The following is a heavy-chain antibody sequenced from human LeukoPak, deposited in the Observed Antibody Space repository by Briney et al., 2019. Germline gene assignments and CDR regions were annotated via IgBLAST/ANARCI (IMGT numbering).Heavy chain of an antibody. CDR1: GFTLSSYA. J-gene: IGHJ4*02. CDR2: ISGSGGST. CDR3: AKDGWDYYESQYFDY. D-gene: IGHD3-22*01. V-gene: IGHV3-23*01. Sequence: GGSLRLSCAASGFTLSSYAMSWVRQAPGKGMEWVSAISGSGGSTYYADSVKGRFTISRDNSKNTLYLQMNSLRAEDTAVYYCAKDGWDYYESQYFDYWGQGTLVTASS.